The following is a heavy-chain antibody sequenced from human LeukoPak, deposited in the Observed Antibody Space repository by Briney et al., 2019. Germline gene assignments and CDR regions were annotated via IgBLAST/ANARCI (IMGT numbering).Heavy chain of an antibody. CDR2: IYYSGST. CDR3: ARDPYYYGSGSFVSGAFDM. J-gene: IGHJ3*02. V-gene: IGHV4-39*07. D-gene: IGHD3-10*01. CDR1: GGSISSSSYY. Sequence: PSETLAPTFTVPGGSISSSSYYWGWIRQPPGTGLEWIGSIYYSGSTHYNPSLKSRVTISVDTSKNQFSLKLSSVTAADTAVYYCARDPYYYGSGSFVSGAFDMWGEGTMVTVSS.